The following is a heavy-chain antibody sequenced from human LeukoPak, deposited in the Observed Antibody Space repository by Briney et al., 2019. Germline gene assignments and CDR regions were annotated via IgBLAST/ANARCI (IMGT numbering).Heavy chain of an antibody. J-gene: IGHJ5*02. Sequence: SETLSLTCTVSGGSISSSSYYWGWIRQPPGKGLEWIGTIYYSGSTYYNPSLKSRVTISVDTSKNQFSLRLSSVTAADTAVYYCARQSSTWYNRFDPWGQGTLVTVSS. D-gene: IGHD6-13*01. CDR1: GGSISSSSYY. V-gene: IGHV4-39*01. CDR3: ARQSSTWYNRFDP. CDR2: IYYSGST.